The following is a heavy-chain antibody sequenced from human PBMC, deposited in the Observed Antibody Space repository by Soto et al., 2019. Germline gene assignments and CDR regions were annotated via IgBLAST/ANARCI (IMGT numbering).Heavy chain of an antibody. J-gene: IGHJ6*02. CDR2: ISGSGGST. Sequence: EVQLLESGGGLVQPGESLRLSCAASGFTFSAYAMNWVRQAPGKGLEWVSVISGSGGSTYYADPVKGRFTISRDNSKNTLYLQMNSLRDEDTAVYYCAKALDYGDYAPALNYYNYYGMDVWGQGTTVTVSS. CDR3: AKALDYGDYAPALNYYNYYGMDV. V-gene: IGHV3-23*01. D-gene: IGHD4-17*01. CDR1: GFTFSAYA.